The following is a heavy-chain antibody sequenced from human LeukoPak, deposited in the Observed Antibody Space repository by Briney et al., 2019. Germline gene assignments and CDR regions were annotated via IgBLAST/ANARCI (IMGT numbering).Heavy chain of an antibody. CDR1: GYTFTGYY. J-gene: IGHJ4*02. CDR3: ARDLNDFWSGYQGGNSGND. V-gene: IGHV1-2*02. D-gene: IGHD3-3*01. Sequence: ASVKVSCKASGYTFTGYYMHWVRQAPGQGLEWMGWINPNSGGTNYAQKFQRRVTMTRDTSISTAYMELSRLRSDDTAVYYCARDLNDFWSGYQGGNSGNDWGQGTLVTVSS. CDR2: INPNSGGT.